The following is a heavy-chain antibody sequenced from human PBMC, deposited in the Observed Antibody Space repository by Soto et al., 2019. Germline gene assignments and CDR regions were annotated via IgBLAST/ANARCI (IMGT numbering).Heavy chain of an antibody. Sequence: QVQLVQSGAEVKKPGAPVRISCKASGYTFTNYDINCVRQATGQGLEWMGWLNPNSGDTGYAQKFQGRVTLTRDTSMNNAYMEWSGLTFDDTAVYYCAIPPGATVPGTSTIPIYWCQGTLVTVSS. CDR2: LNPNSGDT. CDR1: GYTFTNYD. V-gene: IGHV1-8*01. CDR3: AIPPGATVPGTSTIPIY. J-gene: IGHJ4*02. D-gene: IGHD1-1*01.